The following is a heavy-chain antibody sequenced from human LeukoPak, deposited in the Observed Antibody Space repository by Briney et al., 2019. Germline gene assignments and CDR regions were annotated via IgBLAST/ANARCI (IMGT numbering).Heavy chain of an antibody. Sequence: PGGSLRLSCAASEFSVGSNYMTWVRQAPGKGLEWVSLIYSGGSTYYADSVKGRFTISRDDSKNTLYLQMNSLRAEDTAVYYCAREYSYGYLFDYWGQGTLVTVSS. J-gene: IGHJ4*02. V-gene: IGHV3-66*01. D-gene: IGHD5-18*01. CDR3: AREYSYGYLFDY. CDR2: IYSGGST. CDR1: EFSVGSNY.